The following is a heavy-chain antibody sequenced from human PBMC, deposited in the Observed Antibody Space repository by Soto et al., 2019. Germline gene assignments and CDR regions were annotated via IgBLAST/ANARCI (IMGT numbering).Heavy chain of an antibody. CDR3: AKDHGGGNFFLYFDL. CDR2: ISYEGSRI. V-gene: IGHV3-30*18. Sequence: GGSLRLSCAASGFSFRNYGMHWVRQAPGKGLEWVAVISYEGSRISYAASVKGRFTISRDNSKHAVFLQMNRLTPDDTAVYSCAKDHGGGNFFLYFDLWGQGTLVTVS. D-gene: IGHD2-15*01. J-gene: IGHJ4*02. CDR1: GFSFRNYG.